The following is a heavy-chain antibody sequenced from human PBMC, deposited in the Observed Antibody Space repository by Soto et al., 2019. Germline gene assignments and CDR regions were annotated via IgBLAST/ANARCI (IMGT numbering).Heavy chain of an antibody. CDR1: GYTFTSYG. Sequence: ASVKVSCKASGYTFTSYGISWVRQAPGQGLEWMGWISAYNGNTNYAQKLQGRVTMTTDTSTSTAYMELRSLRSDDTAVYYCARDSYYYGSGSPLPPIDYWGQGTLVTVSS. J-gene: IGHJ4*02. CDR3: ARDSYYYGSGSPLPPIDY. CDR2: ISAYNGNT. V-gene: IGHV1-18*01. D-gene: IGHD3-10*01.